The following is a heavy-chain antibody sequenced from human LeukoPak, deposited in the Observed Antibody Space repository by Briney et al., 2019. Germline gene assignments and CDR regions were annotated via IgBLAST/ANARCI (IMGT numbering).Heavy chain of an antibody. Sequence: PGGSLRLSCAVSGFSVTNNYMSWVRQAPGKGLEWVSVLYVGGATYYADSVKGRFTISRDNSENTLYLQMKSLRAEDTAVYYCARGDGYNFFDYWGQGTLVTVSS. CDR1: GFSVTNNY. V-gene: IGHV3-53*01. CDR2: LYVGGAT. J-gene: IGHJ4*02. CDR3: ARGDGYNFFDY. D-gene: IGHD5-24*01.